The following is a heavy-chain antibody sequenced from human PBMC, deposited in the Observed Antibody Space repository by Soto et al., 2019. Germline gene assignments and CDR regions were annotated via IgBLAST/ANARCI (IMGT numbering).Heavy chain of an antibody. CDR3: VRGRYGSEIH. CDR1: GFTVSSNY. J-gene: IGHJ4*02. Sequence: GGSLRLSCAAFGFTVSSNYMTWVRLAPGKGLEWVSLVYSGGATHYAASVKGRFTISTHSSQNTLFLQINSLRTEDTATYYCVRGRYGSEIHWGQGTKVIVSS. D-gene: IGHD3-10*01. CDR2: VYSGGAT. V-gene: IGHV3-53*04.